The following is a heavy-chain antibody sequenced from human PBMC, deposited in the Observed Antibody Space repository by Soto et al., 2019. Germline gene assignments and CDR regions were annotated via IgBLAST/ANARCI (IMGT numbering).Heavy chain of an antibody. D-gene: IGHD6-19*01. V-gene: IGHV3-48*01. Sequence: GGSLRLSCAASGFTFSTYSMNWVRQAPGKGLEWVSYISSSSSTIYYADSVKGRFTISRDNAKNSLYLHMNGLRAEDTAVYYCARPIAVAWFGYWGQGTLVTVSS. J-gene: IGHJ4*02. CDR3: ARPIAVAWFGY. CDR2: ISSSSSTI. CDR1: GFTFSTYS.